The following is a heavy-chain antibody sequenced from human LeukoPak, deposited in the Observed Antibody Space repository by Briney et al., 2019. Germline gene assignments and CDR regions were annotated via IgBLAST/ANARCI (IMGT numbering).Heavy chain of an antibody. CDR3: AAAATSRHWYFDL. Sequence: PGESLRLSCAASGFTFSKYGMHWVRQAPGKGLEWVSYITSSGRSIYYADSVKGRFTISRDNAKNSLYLQMNSLRAEDTAVYYCAAAATSRHWYFDLWGRGTLVTVSS. CDR1: GFTFSKYG. D-gene: IGHD2-15*01. V-gene: IGHV3-21*05. J-gene: IGHJ2*01. CDR2: ITSSGRSI.